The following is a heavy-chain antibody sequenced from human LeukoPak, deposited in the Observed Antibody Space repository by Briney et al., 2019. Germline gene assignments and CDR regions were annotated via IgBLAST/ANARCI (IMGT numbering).Heavy chain of an antibody. CDR3: AKDINRYDSSGAFDC. D-gene: IGHD3-22*01. Sequence: GRSLRLSCAASGFTFDDYAMHWVRQAPGKGLEWVSGISWNSGSIGYADSVKGRFTISRDNAKNSLYLQMNSLRAEDMALYYCAKDINRYDSSGAFDCWGQGTLVTVSS. V-gene: IGHV3-9*03. CDR2: ISWNSGSI. J-gene: IGHJ4*02. CDR1: GFTFDDYA.